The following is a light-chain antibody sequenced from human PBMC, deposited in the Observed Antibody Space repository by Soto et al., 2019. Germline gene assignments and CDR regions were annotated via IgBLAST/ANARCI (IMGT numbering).Light chain of an antibody. CDR2: GAS. V-gene: IGKV1D-12*01. J-gene: IGKJ5*01. CDR1: QGIGTW. Sequence: DVQVTQSPSFVSASVGDRVTITCRASQGIGTWLAWYQQKPGAAPNLLISGASNLESGVLARFSGSGLWTHFTFPIVSLQPEDSATYYCQQTNSFPITFGQGTRLEI. CDR3: QQTNSFPIT.